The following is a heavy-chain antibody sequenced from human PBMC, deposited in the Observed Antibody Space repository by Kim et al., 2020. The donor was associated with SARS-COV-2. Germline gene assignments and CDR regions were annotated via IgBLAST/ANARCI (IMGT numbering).Heavy chain of an antibody. D-gene: IGHD3-3*01. J-gene: IGHJ5*02. CDR1: GGSISSGGYY. V-gene: IGHV4-31*03. CDR3: AREGRVVIHNWFDP. CDR2: IYYSGST. Sequence: SETLSLTCTVSGGSISSGGYYWSWIRQHPGKGLEWIGYIYYSGSTYYNPSLKSRVTISVDTSKNQFSLKLSSVTAADTAVYYCAREGRVVIHNWFDPWGQGTLVTVSS.